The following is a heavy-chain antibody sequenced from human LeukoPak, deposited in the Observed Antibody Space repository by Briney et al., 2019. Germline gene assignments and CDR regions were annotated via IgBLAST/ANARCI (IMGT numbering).Heavy chain of an antibody. V-gene: IGHV1-18*01. CDR2: ISAYNGNT. D-gene: IGHD4-17*01. CDR3: TREHYGDYLFY. J-gene: IGHJ4*02. CDR1: VYTFNSYG. Sequence: GASVKVSCKASVYTFNSYGISWVRQAPGQGREWMGWISAYNGNTNYAQKLQGRVTMTTDTSTSTAYMELRSLRSDDTAVYYCTREHYGDYLFYWGQGTLVTVSS.